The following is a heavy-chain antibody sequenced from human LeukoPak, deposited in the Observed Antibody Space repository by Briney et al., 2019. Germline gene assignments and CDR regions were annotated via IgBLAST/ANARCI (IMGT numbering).Heavy chain of an antibody. Sequence: GGSLRLSCAASGFTFTIFGLNWVRQAPGKGPEWVSYIDARSGITYYADSVQGRITISRDDAKESVFLQMNSLRADDTAVYYCARTYDFGRGPPGDAFDNWGPGTLVIVSS. D-gene: IGHD3-3*01. CDR3: ARTYDFGRGPPGDAFDN. CDR1: GFTFTIFG. CDR2: IDARSGIT. J-gene: IGHJ3*02. V-gene: IGHV3-48*01.